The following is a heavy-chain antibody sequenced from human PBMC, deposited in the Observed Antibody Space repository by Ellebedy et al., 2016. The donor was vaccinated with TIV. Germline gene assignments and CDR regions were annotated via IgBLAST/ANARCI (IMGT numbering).Heavy chain of an antibody. CDR1: GFTFSSYW. CDR3: ATDGSYGDYLSPTHAFVI. CDR2: IRQDGSEK. Sequence: GGSLRLSCAAPGFTFSSYWMSWVRQAPGKGLEWVANIRQDGSEKYYVDSVKGRFTISRDDAKNSLYLHLNSLRAEDTAMYYCATDGSYGDYLSPTHAFVIWGQGTMVTVSS. V-gene: IGHV3-7*01. J-gene: IGHJ3*02. D-gene: IGHD4-17*01.